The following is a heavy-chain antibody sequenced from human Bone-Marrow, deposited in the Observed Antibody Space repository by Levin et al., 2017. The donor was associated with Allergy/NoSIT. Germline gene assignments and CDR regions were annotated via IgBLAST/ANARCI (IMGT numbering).Heavy chain of an antibody. V-gene: IGHV3-33*01. D-gene: IGHD2/OR15-2a*01. J-gene: IGHJ4*02. CDR1: GFPFSAYG. CDR3: ARDRSGNYFYF. CDR2: IYFDGSKT. Sequence: GGSLRLSCAASGFPFSAYGMHWIRQGPGKGLEWVAFIYFDGSKTYYADSVEGRFTISRENSKNTVYLQMDSLRGDDTAMYYCARDRSGNYFYFWGQGTQVTVSS.